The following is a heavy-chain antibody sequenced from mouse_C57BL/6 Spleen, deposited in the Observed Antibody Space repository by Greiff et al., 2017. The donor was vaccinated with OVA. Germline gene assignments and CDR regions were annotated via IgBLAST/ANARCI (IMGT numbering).Heavy chain of an antibody. V-gene: IGHV1-55*01. CDR1: GYTFTSYW. Sequence: QVQLKQPGAELVKPGASVKMSCKASGYTFTSYWITWVKQRPGQGLEWIGDIYPGSGSTNYNEKFKSKATLTVDTSSSTAYMQLSSLTSEDSAVYYCAGDYYGSSYYAMDYWGQGTSVTVSS. J-gene: IGHJ4*01. CDR3: AGDYYGSSYYAMDY. CDR2: IYPGSGST. D-gene: IGHD1-1*01.